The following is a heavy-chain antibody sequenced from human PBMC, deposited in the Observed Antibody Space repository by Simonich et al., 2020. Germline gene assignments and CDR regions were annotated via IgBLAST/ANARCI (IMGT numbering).Heavy chain of an antibody. D-gene: IGHD2-2*01. CDR3: ARDPVVPAAIRNAFDI. Sequence: QVQLVQSGAEVKKPGASVKVSCKASGYTFTGYYRHWVRQDPGQGLEWMGWINPNRGGTNYAQKFQGRVTMTRDTSISTAYMELSRLRSDDTAVYYCARDPVVPAAIRNAFDIWGQGTMVTVSS. V-gene: IGHV1-2*02. CDR1: GYTFTGYY. CDR2: INPNRGGT. J-gene: IGHJ3*02.